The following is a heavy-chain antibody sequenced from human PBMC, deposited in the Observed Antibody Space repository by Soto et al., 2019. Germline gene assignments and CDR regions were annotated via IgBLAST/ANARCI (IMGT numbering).Heavy chain of an antibody. CDR3: ALDGREFVRNSDSFDN. Sequence: QVQLLKSAPELMKPGASVNLSCKASGYQVRNYGINWVRQAPGQGLEWMGWISAYNGYTNYAHNFQGRVTMATDTPTSTVYMELRSLKSDDTAVYYCALDGREFVRNSDSFDNWGQGTTVTVSS. D-gene: IGHD3-10*01. J-gene: IGHJ3*02. CDR1: GYQVRNYG. V-gene: IGHV1-18*01. CDR2: ISAYNGYT.